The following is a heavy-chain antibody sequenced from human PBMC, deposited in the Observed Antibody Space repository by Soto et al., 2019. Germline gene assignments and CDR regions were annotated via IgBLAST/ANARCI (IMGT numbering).Heavy chain of an antibody. CDR1: ENTFIGYY. V-gene: IGHV1-2*02. D-gene: IGHD5-18*01. CDR3: ARDKRDTAMANAFDI. Sequence: GASVKVSGKASENTFIGYYLHWVRQAPGQGLEWMGWISPYSGDTDSAQKFQGRVTLTRDTSTRTVYMELSRLRSDDTAVYYCARDKRDTAMANAFDIWGQGTMLTVSS. J-gene: IGHJ3*02. CDR2: ISPYSGDT.